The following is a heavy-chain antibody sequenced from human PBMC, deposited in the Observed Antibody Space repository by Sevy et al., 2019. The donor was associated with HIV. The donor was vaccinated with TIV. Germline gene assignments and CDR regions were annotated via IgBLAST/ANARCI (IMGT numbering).Heavy chain of an antibody. CDR3: ARDEGCSSTSCLLYFDS. D-gene: IGHD2-2*01. V-gene: IGHV3-21*01. J-gene: IGHJ4*02. Sequence: GGSLRLSCAASGFTFSDYYMNWVRQAPGKGLEWVSSISGRSSYIHYADSVGGRCTISRDNAKNSLYLQMNSLRDDDTAVYFCARDEGCSSTSCLLYFDSWGQGALVTVSS. CDR2: ISGRSSYI. CDR1: GFTFSDYY.